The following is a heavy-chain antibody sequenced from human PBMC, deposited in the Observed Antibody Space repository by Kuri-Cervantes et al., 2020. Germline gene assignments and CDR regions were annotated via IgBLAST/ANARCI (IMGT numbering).Heavy chain of an antibody. V-gene: IGHV3-30*18. CDR2: ISYDGSNK. CDR1: GFIFSGYA. J-gene: IGHJ3*01. Sequence: GGSLRLSCAVSGFIFSGYAMHWVRQAPGKGLEWVAVISYDGSNKYYADSVKGRFTISRDNSKNTLYLQMNSLRAEDTAVYYCAKDFTYGGNSGGWGQGTMVTVSS. D-gene: IGHD4-23*01. CDR3: AKDFTYGGNSGG.